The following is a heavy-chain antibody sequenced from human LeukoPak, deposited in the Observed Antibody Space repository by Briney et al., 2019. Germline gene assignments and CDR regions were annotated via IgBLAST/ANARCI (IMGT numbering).Heavy chain of an antibody. Sequence: GGSLRLSCAASGFTFSSYWLHWVRQAPGKGLVWVSRINSDGSSTSYADSVKGRFTISRDNAKNTLYLQMNSLRAEDTAVYYCARVRFSYYFDYWSQGTLVTVSS. V-gene: IGHV3-74*01. CDR2: INSDGSST. D-gene: IGHD3-3*01. J-gene: IGHJ4*02. CDR1: GFTFSSYW. CDR3: ARVRFSYYFDY.